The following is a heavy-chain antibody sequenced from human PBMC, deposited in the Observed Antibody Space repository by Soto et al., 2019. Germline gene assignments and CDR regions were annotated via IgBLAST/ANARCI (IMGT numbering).Heavy chain of an antibody. CDR3: ARDTDGLHY. CDR1: GSIFSGYG. V-gene: IGHV3-33*01. Sequence: QEHLVESGGGVVQPGRSLRLSCAASGSIFSGYGMHWVRQTPGKGLEWVAVIWYDGSNKYYADSVKGRFTISRDNSKNMLYLQMDSLRAEDTAIYYCARDTDGLHYWGQGTLVTVSS. CDR2: IWYDGSNK. J-gene: IGHJ4*02.